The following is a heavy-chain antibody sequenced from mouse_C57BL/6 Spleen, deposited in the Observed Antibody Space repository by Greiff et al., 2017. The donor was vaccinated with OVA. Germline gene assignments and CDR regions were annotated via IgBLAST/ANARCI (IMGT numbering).Heavy chain of an antibody. CDR3: AREGDYGSSYGFAY. D-gene: IGHD1-1*01. Sequence: EVKLQESGPGLVKPSQSLSLTCSVTGYSITSGYYWNWIRQFPGNKLEWMGYISYDGSNNYNPSLKNRISITRDTSKNQFFLKLNSVTTEDTATYYCAREGDYGSSYGFAYWGQGTLVTVSA. J-gene: IGHJ3*01. CDR1: GYSITSGYY. V-gene: IGHV3-6*01. CDR2: ISYDGSN.